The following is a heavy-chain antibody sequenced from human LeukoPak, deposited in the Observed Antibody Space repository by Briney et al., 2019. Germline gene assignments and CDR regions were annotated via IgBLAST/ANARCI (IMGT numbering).Heavy chain of an antibody. D-gene: IGHD3-10*01. J-gene: IGHJ4*02. CDR1: GYSFTAFY. Sequence: ASVKVSCKASGYSFTAFYIHWGRQARGQGLEWMGCIHPRSGKTNYAQKFQGRVTMTRDKSISTAYMDLSSLGSDDTAVYYCARDGEYGTGSYYRGCFDYWGQGILVTVSS. V-gene: IGHV1-2*02. CDR3: ARDGEYGTGSYYRGCFDY. CDR2: IHPRSGKT.